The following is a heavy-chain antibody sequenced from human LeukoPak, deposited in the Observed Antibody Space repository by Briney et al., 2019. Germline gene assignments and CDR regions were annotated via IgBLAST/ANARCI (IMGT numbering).Heavy chain of an antibody. J-gene: IGHJ4*02. V-gene: IGHV3-30*03. Sequence: PGRSLRLSCAASGFTFSNYGMHWVRQAPGKGLEWVALVSYDGANKYYADSVKGRFSISRDNAVFLQMNSLRAEGSAVYYCARGSMGSFSPFDYWGQGTLVTVSS. CDR2: VSYDGANK. D-gene: IGHD3-10*01. CDR1: GFTFSNYG. CDR3: ARGSMGSFSPFDY.